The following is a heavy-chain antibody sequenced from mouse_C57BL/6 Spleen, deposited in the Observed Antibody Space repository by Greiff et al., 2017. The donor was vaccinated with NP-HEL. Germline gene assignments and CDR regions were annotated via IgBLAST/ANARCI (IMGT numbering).Heavy chain of an antibody. D-gene: IGHD3-3*01. CDR2: IDPSDSYT. V-gene: IGHV1-69*01. J-gene: IGHJ4*01. CDR3: ARVGGTRAMDY. Sequence: QVQLQQPGAELVMPGASVKLSCKASGYTFTSYWMHWVKQRPGQGLGWIGEIDPSDSYTNYNQKFKGKSTLTVDKSSSTAYLQLSSLTSEDSAVYYCARVGGTRAMDYWGQGTSVTVSS. CDR1: GYTFTSYW.